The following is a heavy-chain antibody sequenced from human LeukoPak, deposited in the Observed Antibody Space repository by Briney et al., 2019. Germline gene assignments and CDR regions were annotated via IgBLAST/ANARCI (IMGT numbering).Heavy chain of an antibody. Sequence: GGSLRLSCAASGFTFSSYSMHWVRQAPGKGLEWVARIGPDGSTEHYTDSVKGRFTISRDNSRKTVYLEMNSLRVEDTAVYYCARDGDYSSGYGKDYWGQGTLVTVSS. V-gene: IGHV3-30*03. CDR2: IGPDGSTE. D-gene: IGHD5-18*01. CDR1: GFTFSSYS. CDR3: ARDGDYSSGYGKDY. J-gene: IGHJ4*02.